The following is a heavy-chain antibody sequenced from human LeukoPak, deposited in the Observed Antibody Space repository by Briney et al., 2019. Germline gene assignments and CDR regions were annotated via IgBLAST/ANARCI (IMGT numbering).Heavy chain of an antibody. J-gene: IGHJ6*03. Sequence: GASVKVSCKASGYTFTSYGISWVRQAPGQGLEWMGWISAYNGNTNYAQKLQGRVTMTTDTSTSTAYMELRSLRSDDTAVYYCAKLGRTGTFSYYYYMDVWGKGTTVTASS. CDR2: ISAYNGNT. CDR1: GYTFTSYG. CDR3: AKLGRTGTFSYYYYMDV. V-gene: IGHV1-18*01. D-gene: IGHD1-1*01.